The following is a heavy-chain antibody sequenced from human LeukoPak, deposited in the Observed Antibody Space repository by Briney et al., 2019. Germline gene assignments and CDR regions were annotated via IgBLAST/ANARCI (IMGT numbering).Heavy chain of an antibody. CDR1: GLSFSGFW. V-gene: IGHV1-69*01. J-gene: IGHJ4*02. Sequence: PGGSLRLSCEVSGLSFSGFWMSWVRQAPGQGLEWMGGITPIFGTPNYAQKFQGRVKITADASTSTAYMELSRLTSEDTAMYYCARDAAIYGNNGYYYLYWGQGTLVTVSS. CDR3: ARDAAIYGNNGYYYLY. CDR2: ITPIFGTP. D-gene: IGHD3-22*01.